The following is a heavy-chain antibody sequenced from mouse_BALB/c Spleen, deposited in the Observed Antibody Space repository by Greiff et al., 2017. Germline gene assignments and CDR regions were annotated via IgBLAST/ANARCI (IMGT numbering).Heavy chain of an antibody. D-gene: IGHD2-1*01. CDR2: IDPANGNT. CDR1: GFNIKYTY. Sequence: EVKLVESGAELVKPGASVKLSCTASGFNIKYTYMHWVKQRPEQGLEWIGRIDPANGNTKYDPKFQGKATITADTSSNTAYLQLSSLTSEDTAVYYCARLDGTLGGFAYWGQGTLVTVSA. J-gene: IGHJ3*01. CDR3: ARLDGTLGGFAY. V-gene: IGHV14-3*02.